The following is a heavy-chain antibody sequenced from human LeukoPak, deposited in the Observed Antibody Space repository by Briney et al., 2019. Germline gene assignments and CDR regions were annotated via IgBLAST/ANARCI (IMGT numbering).Heavy chain of an antibody. CDR1: GGSISSSSYY. D-gene: IGHD4-17*01. V-gene: IGHV4-39*07. CDR2: IYYSGST. CDR3: ARGLTTLDAFDI. J-gene: IGHJ3*02. Sequence: ASETLSLTCTVSGGSISSSSYYSGWIRQPPGKGLEWVGSIYYSGSTYYNPSLKSRVTISVDTSKNQFSLKLSSVTAADTAVYYCARGLTTLDAFDIWGQGTMVTVSS.